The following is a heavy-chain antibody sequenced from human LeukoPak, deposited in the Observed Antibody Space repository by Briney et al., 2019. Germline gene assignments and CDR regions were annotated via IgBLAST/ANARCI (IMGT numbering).Heavy chain of an antibody. Sequence: ASVKVSCKASGYTFTSYYMHWVRQAPGQGLEWMGIINPSGGSTSYAQKFQGRVTMTRDMSTSTVYMELSSLRSEDTAVYYCARVVPEYYFDYWGQGTLVTVSS. CDR3: ARVVPEYYFDY. CDR2: INPSGGST. V-gene: IGHV1-46*01. J-gene: IGHJ4*02. D-gene: IGHD6-6*01. CDR1: GYTFTSYY.